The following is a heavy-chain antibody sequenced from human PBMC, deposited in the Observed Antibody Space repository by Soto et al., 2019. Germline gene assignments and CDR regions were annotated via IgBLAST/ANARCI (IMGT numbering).Heavy chain of an antibody. CDR1: GGSISSGDYY. V-gene: IGHV4-30-4*01. J-gene: IGHJ5*02. D-gene: IGHD2-21*01. Sequence: QVQLQESGPGLVKPSQTLSLTCTVSGGSISSGDYYWSWIRQPPGKGLEWIGYIYYSGSTYYNPSLTSRVTISVDTSKNQFSLKLSSVTAADTAVYYCAREGRLGVNLWRFDPWGQGTLVTVSS. CDR3: AREGRLGVNLWRFDP. CDR2: IYYSGST.